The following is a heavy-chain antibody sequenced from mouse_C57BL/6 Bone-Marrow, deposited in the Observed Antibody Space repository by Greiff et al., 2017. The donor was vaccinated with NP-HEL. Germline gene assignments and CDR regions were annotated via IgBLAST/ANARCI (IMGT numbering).Heavy chain of an antibody. CDR2: IRNKANNHAT. CDR3: TYSYGNFWYFDV. D-gene: IGHD2-1*01. Sequence: EVQLQQSGGGLVQPGGSMKLSCAASGFTFSDAWMDWVRQSPEKGLEWVAEIRNKANNHATYYAESVKGRFTISRDDSKSSVYLQMNSLRAEDTGIYYCTYSYGNFWYFDVWGTGTTVTVSS. J-gene: IGHJ1*03. V-gene: IGHV6-6*01. CDR1: GFTFSDAW.